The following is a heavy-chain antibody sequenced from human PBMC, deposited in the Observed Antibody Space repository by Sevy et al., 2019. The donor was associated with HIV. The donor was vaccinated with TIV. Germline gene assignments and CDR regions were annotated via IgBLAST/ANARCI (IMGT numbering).Heavy chain of an antibody. V-gene: IGHV4-38-2*02. J-gene: IGHJ4*02. CDR1: GYSISSGYY. D-gene: IGHD5-18*01. Sequence: SETLSLTCAVSGYSISSGYYWGWIRQPPGKGLEWIGSIYHSGSTYYNASLKSRVTISVDTSKNTFSLKLSSMTAADTAVYYCVRDATAMATPFDYWGQGTLVTVSS. CDR3: VRDATAMATPFDY. CDR2: IYHSGST.